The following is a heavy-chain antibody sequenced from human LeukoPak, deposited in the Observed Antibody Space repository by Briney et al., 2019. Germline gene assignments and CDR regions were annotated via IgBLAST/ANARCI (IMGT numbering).Heavy chain of an antibody. Sequence: GGSLRLSCAASGFTFDDYAMSWVRQAPGKGLEWVANIKQDGSQKNYLDSVKGRITISRDNAKNSLYLQMNSLRVEDTAVYYCARETPEYDWGQGTLVTVSS. J-gene: IGHJ4*02. CDR2: IKQDGSQK. CDR3: ARETPEYD. V-gene: IGHV3-7*01. D-gene: IGHD1-14*01. CDR1: GFTFDDYA.